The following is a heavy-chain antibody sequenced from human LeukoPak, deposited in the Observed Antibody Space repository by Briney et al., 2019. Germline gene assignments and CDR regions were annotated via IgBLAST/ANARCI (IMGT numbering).Heavy chain of an antibody. V-gene: IGHV3-73*01. J-gene: IGHJ5*02. CDR2: IDKKDKGYATAT. D-gene: IGHD1-26*01. CDR1: GFTFSGSA. Sequence: GGSLRLSCAASGFTFSGSAIRWVRQSSGKGLEWVGQIDKKDKGYATATAYAASVKGRFTISRDDSINTAYLQMKSLKTEGTALYYCTRDSGTYNWFDPWGQGTLVTVSS. CDR3: TRDSGTYNWFDP.